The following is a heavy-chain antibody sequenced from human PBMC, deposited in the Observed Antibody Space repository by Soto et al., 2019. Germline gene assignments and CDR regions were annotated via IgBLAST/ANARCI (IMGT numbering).Heavy chain of an antibody. D-gene: IGHD6-13*01. J-gene: IGHJ6*02. V-gene: IGHV4-30-4*01. CDR2: IYYSGST. CDR1: GGSISSGDYY. Sequence: SETLSLTCTVSGGSISSGDYYWSWIRQPPGKGLEWIGYIYYSGSTYYNPSLKSRVTISVDTSKNQFSLKLSSVTAADTAVYYCARALYSSSWYDYYYGMDVWGQGTTVT. CDR3: ARALYSSSWYDYYYGMDV.